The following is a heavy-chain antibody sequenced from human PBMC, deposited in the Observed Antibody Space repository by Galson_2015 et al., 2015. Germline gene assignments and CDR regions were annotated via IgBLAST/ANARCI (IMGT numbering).Heavy chain of an antibody. D-gene: IGHD1-1*01. J-gene: IGHJ4*02. CDR1: GYTFTGYY. CDR2: INPNSGGT. Sequence: SVKVSCEASGYTFTGYYVGWVRQAPGQGLEWVGRINPNSGGTNYAQKFQGWVTMTRDTSISTAYMELSRLTSDDTAVYYCASGSGTYYLDYWGQSSLVTVSS. CDR3: ASGSGTYYLDY. V-gene: IGHV1-2*04.